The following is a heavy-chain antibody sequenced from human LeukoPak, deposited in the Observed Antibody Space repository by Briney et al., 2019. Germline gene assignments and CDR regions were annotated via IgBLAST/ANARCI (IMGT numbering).Heavy chain of an antibody. CDR1: GFTFSSYW. D-gene: IGHD6-6*01. V-gene: IGHV3-74*01. Sequence: PGGSLRLSCAASGFTFSSYWMHWVRQAPGKGLVWVSRINTDGSSTSYADSVKGRFTISRDNAKNTLYLQMNSLRAEDTAVYYCAKGQQLAGGYYYYYMDVWGKGTTVTVSS. CDR2: INTDGSST. J-gene: IGHJ6*03. CDR3: AKGQQLAGGYYYYYMDV.